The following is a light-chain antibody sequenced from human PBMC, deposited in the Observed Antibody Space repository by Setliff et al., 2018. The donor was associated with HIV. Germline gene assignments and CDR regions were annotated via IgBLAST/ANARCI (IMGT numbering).Light chain of an antibody. CDR1: SSDVGGYNY. V-gene: IGLV2-14*01. Sequence: SVLAQPASVSGTPGQSITISCTGTSSDVGGYNYVSWYQQHPGKAPKLMIYDVSKRPSGVSNRFSGSKSGNTASLTISGLQAEDEAYYYCSSYTSSSTHVVFGGGTKVTVL. CDR3: SSYTSSSTHVV. CDR2: DVS. J-gene: IGLJ2*01.